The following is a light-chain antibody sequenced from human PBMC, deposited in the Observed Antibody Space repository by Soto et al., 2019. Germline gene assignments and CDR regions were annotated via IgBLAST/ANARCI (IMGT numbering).Light chain of an antibody. CDR3: QQSYSSTPT. CDR1: QSISSW. Sequence: DIQMTESPSTLSASVGDRVTITCRASQSISSWLAWYQQKPGKAPKLLIYDASSLESGVPSRFSGSRSGPDFTLTISSLKNEDFATYYCQQSYSSTPTFGQGTKVDIK. V-gene: IGKV1-5*01. J-gene: IGKJ1*01. CDR2: DAS.